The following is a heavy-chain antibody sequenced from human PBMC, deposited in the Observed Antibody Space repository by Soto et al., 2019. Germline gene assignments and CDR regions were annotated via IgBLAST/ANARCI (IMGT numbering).Heavy chain of an antibody. CDR3: ARGIVVVPRANDAFDI. Sequence: SETLSLTCTVSGGSISSYYWSWIRQPPGKGLEWIGYIYYSGSTNYNPSLKSRVTISVDTSKNQFSLKLSSVTAADTAVYYCARGIVVVPRANDAFDIWGQGTMVTVSS. J-gene: IGHJ3*02. V-gene: IGHV4-59*01. CDR1: GGSISSYY. D-gene: IGHD2-21*01. CDR2: IYYSGST.